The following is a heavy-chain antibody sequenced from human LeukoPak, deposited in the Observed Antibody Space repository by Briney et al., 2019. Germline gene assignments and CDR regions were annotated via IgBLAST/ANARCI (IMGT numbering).Heavy chain of an antibody. CDR3: ARVIGLGYCSSTSCYPADYYFDY. D-gene: IGHD2-2*01. Sequence: GASVKVSCKASGYTFTGYYMHWVRQAPGQGFEWMGWINPNSGGTNYAQKFQGRVTMTRDTSISTAYMELSRLRSDDTAVYYCARVIGLGYCSSTSCYPADYYFDYWGQGTLVTVSS. CDR2: INPNSGGT. CDR1: GYTFTGYY. J-gene: IGHJ4*02. V-gene: IGHV1-2*02.